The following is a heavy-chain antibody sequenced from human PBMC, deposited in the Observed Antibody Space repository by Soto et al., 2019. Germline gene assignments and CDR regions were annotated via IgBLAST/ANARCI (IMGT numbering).Heavy chain of an antibody. CDR1: GFTFSSNW. CDR2: IDNDGSSR. D-gene: IGHD6-19*01. CDR3: ATGSGWYSPDY. V-gene: IGHV3-74*01. J-gene: IGHJ4*02. Sequence: VQLVESGGGLVQPGGSLRLSCAASGFTFSSNWMHWVRQGPGKGLVWVSRIDNDGSSRDYADSVKGRFTISRDNAKNTLYLEMSSLRAEDRAVYYCATGSGWYSPDYWGQGTLVTVSS.